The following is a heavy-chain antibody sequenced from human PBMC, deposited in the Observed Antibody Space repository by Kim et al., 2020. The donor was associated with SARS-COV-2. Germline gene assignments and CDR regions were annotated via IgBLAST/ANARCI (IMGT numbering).Heavy chain of an antibody. J-gene: IGHJ6*01. Sequence: GGSLRLSCAASGFTFSRTAMHWVRQAPGKGLEWVALISYHGKNTYYADSVKGRFTVTRDNSKNTMYLQMNSLRPADTAIYYCARVMEELLQNFYDGLDV. CDR1: GFTFSRTA. D-gene: IGHD3-10*01. CDR3: ARVMEELLQNFYDGLDV. V-gene: IGHV3-30*04. CDR2: ISYHGKNT.